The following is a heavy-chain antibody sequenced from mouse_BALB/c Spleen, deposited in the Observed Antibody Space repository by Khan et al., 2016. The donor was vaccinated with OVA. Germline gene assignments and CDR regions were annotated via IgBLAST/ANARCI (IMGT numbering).Heavy chain of an antibody. D-gene: IGHD6-1*01. CDR3: TGAGYSAWFAY. Sequence: VQLKQSGAELVRPGALVKLSCKASGFNIKDYYMHWVKQRPEQGLEWIGWIDPENGETVYDPKFQGKASITANTSSNTAYLQLSSLTSEDTAVYYCTGAGYSAWFAYWGQGTPVTVSA. CDR1: GFNIKDYY. V-gene: IGHV14-1*02. J-gene: IGHJ3*01. CDR2: IDPENGET.